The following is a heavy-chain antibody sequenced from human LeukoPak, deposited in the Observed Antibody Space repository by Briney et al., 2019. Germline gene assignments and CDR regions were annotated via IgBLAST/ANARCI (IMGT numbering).Heavy chain of an antibody. CDR3: AKAPVTTCRGAYCYPFDY. J-gene: IGHJ4*02. CDR1: GFTLCSYA. Sequence: GGSLRLSCAASGFTLCSYAMSWVRQGPGKGLEWGFAISDSGNTYHADSVKGRFTISRDSSKNTRFLQMNRLRPEDAAVYYCAKAPVTTCRGAYCYPFDYWGQGTLVTVSS. V-gene: IGHV3-23*01. D-gene: IGHD2-21*01. CDR2: ISDSGNT.